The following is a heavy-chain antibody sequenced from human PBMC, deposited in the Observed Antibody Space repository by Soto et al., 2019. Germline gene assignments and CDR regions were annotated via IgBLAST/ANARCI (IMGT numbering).Heavy chain of an antibody. V-gene: IGHV4-59*01. Sequence: PSETLSLTCTVSGGSISSYYWSWIRQPPGKGLEWIGYIYYSGSTNYNPSLKSRVTISVDTSKNQFSLKLSSVTAADTAVYYCARDGYGAAAPFDYWGQGTLVTVSS. CDR1: GGSISSYY. CDR2: IYYSGST. D-gene: IGHD6-13*01. J-gene: IGHJ4*02. CDR3: ARDGYGAAAPFDY.